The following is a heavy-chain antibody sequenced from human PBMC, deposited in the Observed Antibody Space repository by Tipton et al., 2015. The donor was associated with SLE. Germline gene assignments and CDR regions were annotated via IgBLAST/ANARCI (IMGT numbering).Heavy chain of an antibody. CDR1: GGSISSFY. D-gene: IGHD3-3*01. CDR2: IYHLGST. V-gene: IGHV4-59*07. Sequence: TLSLTCSVSGGSISSFYWSWIRQTPGKRLEWIGYIYHLGSTEYNPSPESRVTILVDTSKNQFSLKLSSVTAADTAVYYCARMDFWSGYYPRWFDPWGQGTLVTVSS. J-gene: IGHJ5*02. CDR3: ARMDFWSGYYPRWFDP.